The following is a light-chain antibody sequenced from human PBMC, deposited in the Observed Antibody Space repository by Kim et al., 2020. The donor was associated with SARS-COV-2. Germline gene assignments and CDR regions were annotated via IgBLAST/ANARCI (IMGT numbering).Light chain of an antibody. CDR3: CSYAGNFIWV. CDR2: DVY. J-gene: IGLJ3*02. V-gene: IGLV2-11*01. Sequence: QSALTQPRSVSGSPVQSVTISCTGTSSDIGGYNLVSWYQQHPGKAPKLIIYDVYYRPSGVPDRFSGSKSGNTASLTISGLQAEDEADYYCCSYAGNFIWVFGGGTKVTVL. CDR1: SSDIGGYNL.